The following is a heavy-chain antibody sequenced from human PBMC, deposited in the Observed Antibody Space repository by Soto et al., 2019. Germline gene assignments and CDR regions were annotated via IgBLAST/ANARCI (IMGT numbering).Heavy chain of an antibody. Sequence: PSETLSLTCAVYGGSFSGYYWSWIRQPPGKGLEWIGEINHSGSTNYSPSLKSRVTISVDTSKNQFSLKLSSVTAADTAVYYCARGASGYYDSSGYYSPYYFDFWGQGTLVTVSS. CDR2: INHSGST. CDR3: ARGASGYYDSSGYYSPYYFDF. CDR1: GGSFSGYY. V-gene: IGHV4-34*01. J-gene: IGHJ4*02. D-gene: IGHD3-22*01.